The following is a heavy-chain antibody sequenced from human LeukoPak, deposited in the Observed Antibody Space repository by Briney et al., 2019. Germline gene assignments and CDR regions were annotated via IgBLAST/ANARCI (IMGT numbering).Heavy chain of an antibody. J-gene: IGHJ6*03. CDR2: INWNGRIT. Sequence: GGSLRLSCAASGFTFDDYAMNWVRQVPGRGLGWVSGINWNGRITEYADSVKDRFTISRQNTKNSLYLYMNNLGGEDTALYFCARGSVQLWLRDTYYYMDVWGKGTTVTVPS. CDR1: GFTFDDYA. CDR3: ARGSVQLWLRDTYYYMDV. V-gene: IGHV3-20*04. D-gene: IGHD5-18*01.